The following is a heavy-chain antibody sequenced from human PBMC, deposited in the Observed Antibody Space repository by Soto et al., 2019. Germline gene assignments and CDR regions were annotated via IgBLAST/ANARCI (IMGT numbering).Heavy chain of an antibody. CDR2: IISDGSST. Sequence: EVQLVESGGGLVQPGGSLRLSCAASGFTFSSYWMHWVRQVPGKGLVWVSRIISDGSSTSYADSVKGRFTISRDNAKNTMYLQMTSLRAEDTAVYYCAIAVAGTVFDYWGQGTLVTVSS. D-gene: IGHD6-19*01. CDR1: GFTFSSYW. CDR3: AIAVAGTVFDY. J-gene: IGHJ4*02. V-gene: IGHV3-74*01.